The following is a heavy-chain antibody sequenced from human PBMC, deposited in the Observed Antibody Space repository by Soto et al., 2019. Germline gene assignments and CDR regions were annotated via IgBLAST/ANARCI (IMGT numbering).Heavy chain of an antibody. CDR3: ARPAAGATDALDI. D-gene: IGHD2-2*01. Sequence: QVQLVESGGGVVQPGRSPTLSCAASGFPFSSYAFYWVRRPPGKGLEWVAVISYDGYNKYYPDSVRGRFTISRDNSKNTLYLQMNSLRTEDTALYYCARPAAGATDALDIWGQGTKLTVSS. V-gene: IGHV3-30-3*01. J-gene: IGHJ3*02. CDR1: GFPFSSYA. CDR2: ISYDGYNK.